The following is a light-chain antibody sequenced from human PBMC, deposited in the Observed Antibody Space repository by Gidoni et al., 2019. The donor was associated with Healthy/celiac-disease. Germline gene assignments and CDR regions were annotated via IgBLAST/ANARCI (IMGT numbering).Light chain of an antibody. CDR3: QQRYSTPKT. CDR2: AAS. J-gene: IGKJ1*01. CDR1: QSISSY. V-gene: IGKV1-39*01. Sequence: SSLSASVGDSVPIICRASQSISSYLKWYQQKPGKAPKLLIYAASSLQSGVPSRFSGSGSGTDFTLTISSMKPEDFATYYCQQRYSTPKTFGQGTKVEIK.